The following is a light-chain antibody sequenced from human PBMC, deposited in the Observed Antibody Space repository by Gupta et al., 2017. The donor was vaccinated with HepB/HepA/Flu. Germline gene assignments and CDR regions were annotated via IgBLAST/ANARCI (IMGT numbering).Light chain of an antibody. Sequence: DIVMTQSPDSLAVSLGERATINCKSSQTILYSANNKNYLAWYQQKPGQPPKLLISWASTRESGVPDRFSGSGSGTDFTLTISSLQAEDVAVYYCQHYYSTPRTFGQGTKVEI. J-gene: IGKJ1*01. V-gene: IGKV4-1*01. CDR1: QTILYSANNKNY. CDR3: QHYYSTPRT. CDR2: WAS.